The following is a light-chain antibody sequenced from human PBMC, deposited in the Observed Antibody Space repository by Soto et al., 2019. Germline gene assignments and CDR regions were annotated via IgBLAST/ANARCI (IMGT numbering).Light chain of an antibody. V-gene: IGKV3-20*01. J-gene: IGKJ1*01. Sequence: EIVLTQSPGTLSLSPGERATLSCRASQSVTSNYLAWYQQKPGQAPRLLIFGASIRDTGIPDRFSGSGSGTDFTLTSSRLEPEDFAVYYCQQYGSSPGTFGHGTKVEIK. CDR1: QSVTSNY. CDR3: QQYGSSPGT. CDR2: GAS.